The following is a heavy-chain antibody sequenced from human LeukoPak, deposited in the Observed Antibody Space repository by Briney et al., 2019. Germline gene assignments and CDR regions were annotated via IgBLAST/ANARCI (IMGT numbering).Heavy chain of an antibody. J-gene: IGHJ4*02. CDR3: ATEFYYDSSGYLGLDY. Sequence: PGGSLRISCAASGFTFSSYAKSWVRQAPGKGLEWVSAISGSGGSTYYADSVKGRFTISRDNSKNTLYLQMNSLRAEDTAVYYCATEFYYDSSGYLGLDYWGQGTLVTVSS. CDR2: ISGSGGST. D-gene: IGHD3-22*01. CDR1: GFTFSSYA. V-gene: IGHV3-23*01.